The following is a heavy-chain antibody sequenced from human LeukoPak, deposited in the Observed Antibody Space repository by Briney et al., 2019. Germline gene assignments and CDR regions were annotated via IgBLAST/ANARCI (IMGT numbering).Heavy chain of an antibody. J-gene: IGHJ3*02. Sequence: SETLSLTCAVYGGSFSDYCWSWIRQPPGKGVEWIGEINHSGSTNYNPSLKSRVTIAVDTSKNQFSLKLSSVTAADTAVYYCARDNYDVLTGETRAFAIWGQGTMVTVSS. D-gene: IGHD3-9*01. V-gene: IGHV4-34*01. CDR1: GGSFSDYC. CDR2: INHSGST. CDR3: ARDNYDVLTGETRAFAI.